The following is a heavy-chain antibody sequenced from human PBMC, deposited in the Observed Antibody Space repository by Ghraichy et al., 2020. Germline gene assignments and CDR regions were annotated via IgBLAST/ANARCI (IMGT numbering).Heavy chain of an antibody. D-gene: IGHD2-15*01. CDR3: ARDKRIFASAMGGVEY. CDR1: GFTFKNYA. V-gene: IGHV3-23*01. CDR2: IGASGDDT. Sequence: GGSLRLSCAVSGFTFKNYAMSWVRQAPGKGLEWVSAIGASGDDTYYVDSVKGRFTIYRVNSKNSLYLQMNSLKVEDTAIYYCARDKRIFASAMGGVEYWGQGALVTVSS. J-gene: IGHJ4*02.